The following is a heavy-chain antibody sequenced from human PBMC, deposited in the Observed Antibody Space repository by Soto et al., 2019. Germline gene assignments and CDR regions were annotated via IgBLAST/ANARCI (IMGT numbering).Heavy chain of an antibody. CDR1: GGSISSYY. Sequence: SEPLALTCTVSGGSISSYYWSWIRQPAGKGLEWIGYMYNGGSTNYNPSLKSRVTISVDTSKMQVSLKLSSVTAADTAVYFCARGTPSPLIVRSSRGPWFDPWGQGTLVTV. J-gene: IGHJ5*02. V-gene: IGHV4-59*08. D-gene: IGHD2-15*01. CDR2: MYNGGST. CDR3: ARGTPSPLIVRSSRGPWFDP.